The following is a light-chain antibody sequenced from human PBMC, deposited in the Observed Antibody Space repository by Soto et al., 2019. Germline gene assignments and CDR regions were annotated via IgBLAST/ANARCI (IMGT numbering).Light chain of an antibody. CDR2: KAS. J-gene: IGKJ2*01. V-gene: IGKV1-5*03. CDR3: QQYDRFPYT. CDR1: QSINSW. Sequence: DIQMTQSPSTLSASIGDTVIITCRASQSINSWLAWYQQKPGKAPKLLIHKASTVESGVPSRFSGSESGTEFTLTLSSLQPDDFATFYCQQYDRFPYTFGQGTKLEIK.